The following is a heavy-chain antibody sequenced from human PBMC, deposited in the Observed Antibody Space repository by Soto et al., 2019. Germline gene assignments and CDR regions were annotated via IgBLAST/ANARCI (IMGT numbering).Heavy chain of an antibody. CDR3: TRLWGSSWLYFDY. Sequence: VESVKISCNGSGYSFSNYWIGWVRQMPWKGLEWMGIVYPGDSETRYSPSFQGQVTVSADKSIRTAYLHWNGLKASDTAMYYCTRLWGSSWLYFDYWGQGTLVTVSS. J-gene: IGHJ4*02. CDR1: GYSFSNYW. CDR2: VYPGDSET. V-gene: IGHV5-51*01. D-gene: IGHD6-13*01.